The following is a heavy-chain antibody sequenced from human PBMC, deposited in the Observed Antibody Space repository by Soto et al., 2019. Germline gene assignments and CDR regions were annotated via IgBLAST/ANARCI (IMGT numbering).Heavy chain of an antibody. CDR2: ISGYNGYT. D-gene: IGHD2-2*01. CDR3: AREGYCTSTTCDTEKFFDFYGMDV. CDR1: GYNFINHG. J-gene: IGHJ6*02. V-gene: IGHV1-18*01. Sequence: QVQLVQSGAEVKKPGASVKVSCKASGYNFINHGLSWVRQAPGQGLEWMGWISGYNGYTKFAQKIQGRVTMTRDTSTSTAYMELRSLRSDDTAVYYCAREGYCTSTTCDTEKFFDFYGMDVWGQGTTVTVSS.